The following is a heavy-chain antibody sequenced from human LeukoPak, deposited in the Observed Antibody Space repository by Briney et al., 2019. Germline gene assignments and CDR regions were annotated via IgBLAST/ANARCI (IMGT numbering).Heavy chain of an antibody. V-gene: IGHV4-59*01. Sequence: PSETLSLTCAVYGGSFSGYYWSWIRQPPGKGLEWIGYIYYSGSTNYNPSLKSRVTISVDTSKNQFSLKLSSVTAADTAVYYCARGVGGNSNWFDPWGQGTLVTVSS. D-gene: IGHD4-23*01. CDR1: GGSFSGYY. J-gene: IGHJ5*02. CDR3: ARGVGGNSNWFDP. CDR2: IYYSGST.